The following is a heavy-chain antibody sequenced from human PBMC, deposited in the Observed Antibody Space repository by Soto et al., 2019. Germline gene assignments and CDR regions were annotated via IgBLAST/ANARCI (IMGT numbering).Heavy chain of an antibody. D-gene: IGHD3-16*01. J-gene: IGHJ6*03. CDR2: IWYDGSNK. CDR3: ARCKRRGTPGYYYYYSMDV. Sequence: QVQLVESGGGVVQPGRSLRLSCAASGFTFSSYGMHWVRQAPGKGLEWVAVIWYDGSNKYYADSVKGRFTISRDNSKNTLYLQMNSLRAEDTAVYYCARCKRRGTPGYYYYYSMDVWGKGTTVTVSS. CDR1: GFTFSSYG. V-gene: IGHV3-33*01.